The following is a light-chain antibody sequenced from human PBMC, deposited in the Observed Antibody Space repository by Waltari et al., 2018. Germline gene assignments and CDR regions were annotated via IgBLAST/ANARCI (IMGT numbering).Light chain of an antibody. J-gene: IGKJ1*01. CDR2: GAS. CDR1: ESVSSA. CDR3: QHYLRLPVT. V-gene: IGKV3-20*01. Sequence: DIVSTQSPGTLSLSVGERATFSCRASESVSSALAWYQQKPGQAPRLLIYGASTRATGIPDRFSGSGSGTDFSLTISRLEPDDFAVYYCQHYLRLPVTFGQGTTVEI.